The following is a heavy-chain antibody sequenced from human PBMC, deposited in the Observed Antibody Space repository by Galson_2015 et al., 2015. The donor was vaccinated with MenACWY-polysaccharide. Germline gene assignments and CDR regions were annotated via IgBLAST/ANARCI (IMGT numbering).Heavy chain of an antibody. D-gene: IGHD6-6*01. CDR1: GFTFGSYA. CDR2: ISGSGGST. V-gene: IGHV3-23*01. CDR3: AKAHIAARPDRRMVYFYYMDV. Sequence: SLRLSCAASGFTFGSYAMSWVRQAPGKGLEWVSAISGSGGSTFYADSVKGRFTISRDNSKNTLYLQVSSLRAEDTAVYYCAKAHIAARPDRRMVYFYYMDVWGKGTTVTVSS. J-gene: IGHJ6*03.